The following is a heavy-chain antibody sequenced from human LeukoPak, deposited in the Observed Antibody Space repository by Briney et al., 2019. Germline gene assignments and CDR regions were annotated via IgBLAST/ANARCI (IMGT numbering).Heavy chain of an antibody. CDR3: ARDYGGSSPFDY. CDR2: TSSSDPGT. Sequence: GGSLRLSCAASGFPLSSYAMSWVRQASGKGLEWVSATSSSDPGTYYADSVKGRFTISRDNAKSSLYLQMNSLRAEDTAIYYCARDYGGSSPFDYWGQGTLVTVSS. J-gene: IGHJ4*02. D-gene: IGHD4-23*01. CDR1: GFPLSSYA. V-gene: IGHV3-23*01.